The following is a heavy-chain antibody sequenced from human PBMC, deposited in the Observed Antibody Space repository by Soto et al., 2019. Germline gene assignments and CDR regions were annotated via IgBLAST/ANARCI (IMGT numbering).Heavy chain of an antibody. CDR3: ARGGLGRYFDL. CDR1: GFTFNTYW. Sequence: EVQLVESGGNLVQPGGSLRLSCAASGFTFNTYWMKWVRQAPGKGLEWVANIKQDGSEKYYVDSVKGRLTISRDNAKSSMYLQMSSLRAEDTAVYYFARGGLGRYFDLWVRGTLVTVSS. J-gene: IGHJ2*01. CDR2: IKQDGSEK. V-gene: IGHV3-7*05. D-gene: IGHD1-26*01.